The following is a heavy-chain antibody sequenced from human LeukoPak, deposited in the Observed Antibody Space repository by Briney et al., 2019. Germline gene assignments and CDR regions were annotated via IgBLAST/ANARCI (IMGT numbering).Heavy chain of an antibody. Sequence: PGGSLRLSCAASGFTFTNYAMNWVRQAPGKGLEWVSAISGTTFSTYYADSVKGRFSISRDNSKNTLYLQMNSLRAEDTAVYYCAKELAVYYGSGSDEAFDIWGQGTMVTVSS. CDR3: AKELAVYYGSGSDEAFDI. V-gene: IGHV3-23*01. CDR2: ISGTTFST. J-gene: IGHJ3*02. CDR1: GFTFTNYA. D-gene: IGHD3-10*01.